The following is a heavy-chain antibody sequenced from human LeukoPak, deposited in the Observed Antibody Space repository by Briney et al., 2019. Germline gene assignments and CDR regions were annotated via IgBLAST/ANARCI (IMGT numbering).Heavy chain of an antibody. CDR3: ARSARHCNNGVCFTDYYIDL. J-gene: IGHJ6*03. Sequence: GASVKVSCKASGYIFTSYNMNWVRQAPGQGLEWMGRINPNSGDPNYPQKFQGRVTMTRDTSISTAYMEMSSLTSDDTAVYYCARSARHCNNGVCFTDYYIDLWGKGTTVIVSS. D-gene: IGHD2-8*01. CDR1: GYIFTSYN. V-gene: IGHV1-2*06. CDR2: INPNSGDP.